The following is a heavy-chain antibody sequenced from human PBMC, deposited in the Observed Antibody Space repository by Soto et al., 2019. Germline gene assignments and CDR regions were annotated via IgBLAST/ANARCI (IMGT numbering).Heavy chain of an antibody. CDR3: ARSHHSSGGRYFDY. Sequence: GGSLRLSCAASGFTFSTYGMHWVRQAPGKGLEWVAVISYDGSNKYYADSVKGRFTISRDNSKNTLYLQMNSLRAEDTAVYYCARSHHSSGGRYFDYWGQRTLVTVSS. J-gene: IGHJ4*02. V-gene: IGHV3-30*03. CDR1: GFTFSTYG. D-gene: IGHD6-19*01. CDR2: ISYDGSNK.